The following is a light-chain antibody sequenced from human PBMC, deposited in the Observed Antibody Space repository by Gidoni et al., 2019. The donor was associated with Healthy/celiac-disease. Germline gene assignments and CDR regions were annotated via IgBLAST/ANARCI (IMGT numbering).Light chain of an antibody. CDR1: QSVSSY. CDR2: DAS. V-gene: IGKV3-11*01. CDR3: QQRSNWLT. Sequence: EIVLTQSPATLSLSHGERATLSCRASQSVSSYLAGYQQKPGQAPRLLIYDASNRATGIPARFSGSGSGTDFTLIISSLEPEDFAVYYCQQRSNWLTFGGGTKVEIK. J-gene: IGKJ4*01.